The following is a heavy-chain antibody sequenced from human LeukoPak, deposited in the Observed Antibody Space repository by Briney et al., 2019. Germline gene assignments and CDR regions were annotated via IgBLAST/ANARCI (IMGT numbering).Heavy chain of an antibody. CDR3: ARMDYYGSGTYHSWFDP. CDR2: IYAGGKT. CDR1: GDSISTGGYC. Sequence: SQTLSLTCTASGDSISTGGYCWSWIRQPAGKGLEWIGRIYAGGKTNYNPSLRSRVTISVDTSRNQFSLKLNSVTAADTAVYYCARMDYYGSGTYHSWFDPWGQGTLVTVSS. D-gene: IGHD3-10*01. J-gene: IGHJ5*02. V-gene: IGHV4-61*02.